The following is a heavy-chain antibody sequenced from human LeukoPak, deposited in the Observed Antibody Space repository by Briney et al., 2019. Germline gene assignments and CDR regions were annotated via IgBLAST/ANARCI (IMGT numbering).Heavy chain of an antibody. CDR2: ISGSGDNT. V-gene: IGHV3-23*01. Sequence: GGSLRLSCVASGITFSSHAMNWVRQAPGKGLEWVSAISGSGDNTYYADSVKGRFTISRDNSKNTLYLQMNSLRAEDTAVYYCARDLSVRYFDWFTYYYYGMDVWGQGTTVTVSS. J-gene: IGHJ6*02. CDR3: ARDLSVRYFDWFTYYYYGMDV. D-gene: IGHD3-9*01. CDR1: GITFSSHA.